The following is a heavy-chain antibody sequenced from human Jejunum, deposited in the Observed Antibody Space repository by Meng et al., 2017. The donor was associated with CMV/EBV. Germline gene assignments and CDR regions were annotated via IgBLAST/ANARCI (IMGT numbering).Heavy chain of an antibody. Sequence: SLSCTVSGDSVRGGGYYWMWLRQTPGRGLEWIGNMYNSGTTTYNPSLKSRVSISVDISKNQFSLKLRSVTAADTAVYYCARWFDPWGQGILVTVSS. CDR2: MYNSGTT. J-gene: IGHJ5*02. CDR1: GDSVRGGGYY. CDR3: ARWFDP. V-gene: IGHV4-61*08.